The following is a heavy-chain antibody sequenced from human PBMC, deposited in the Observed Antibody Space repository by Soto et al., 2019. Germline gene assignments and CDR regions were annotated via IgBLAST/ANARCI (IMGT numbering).Heavy chain of an antibody. D-gene: IGHD2-8*02. CDR1: GYSFTGYY. J-gene: IGHJ4*02. V-gene: IGHV1-2*02. Sequence: HEHLVQSGAEVKRPGASLKVSCKASGYSFTGYYMHWVRQAHGQGLEWMGWINPDSGATNYAQNFQGRVTPPSHTSISTASMDLTSLTSDDTAVYHCARGDYGTGGYPFPYFDYWGQGTLVIVSS. CDR2: INPDSGAT. CDR3: ARGDYGTGGYPFPYFDY.